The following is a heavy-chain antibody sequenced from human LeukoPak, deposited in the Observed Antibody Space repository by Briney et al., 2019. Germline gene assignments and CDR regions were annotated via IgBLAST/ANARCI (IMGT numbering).Heavy chain of an antibody. CDR2: IHPKSGDT. D-gene: IGHD3-16*01. CDR3: SRGSGISFGGIDY. CDR1: GYTFTGYY. V-gene: IGHV1-2*02. J-gene: IGHJ4*02. Sequence: ASVKVSCKASGYTFTGYYLHWVRQAPGQGLEWMGWIHPKSGDTHYAQKFLGRVTLTRDMSTTIVYMELKWLTSDDTAVYYCSRGSGISFGGIDYWGQGTLLTVSS.